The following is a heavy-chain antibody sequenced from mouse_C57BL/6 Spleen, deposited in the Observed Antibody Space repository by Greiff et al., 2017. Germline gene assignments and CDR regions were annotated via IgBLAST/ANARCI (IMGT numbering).Heavy chain of an antibody. J-gene: IGHJ1*03. V-gene: IGHV1-61*01. D-gene: IGHD1-1*01. CDR3: ASPYYYGSSYWYFDV. CDR1: GYTFTSYW. CDR2: IYPSDSET. Sequence: QVHVKQPGAELVRPGSSVKLSCKASGYTFTSYWMDWVKQRPGQGLEWIGNIYPSDSETHYNQKFKDKATLTVDKSSSTAYMQLSSLTSEDSAVYYCASPYYYGSSYWYFDVWGTGTTVTVSS.